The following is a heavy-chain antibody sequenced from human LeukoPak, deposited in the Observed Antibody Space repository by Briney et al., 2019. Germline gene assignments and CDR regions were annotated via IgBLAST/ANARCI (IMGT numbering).Heavy chain of an antibody. CDR3: ARQGAAGKYYYYYMDV. Sequence: GESLKISCKGSGYSFTSYWIGWVRQMPGKGLEWMGIIYPGDSDTRYSPSFQGRVTISADKSISTAYLEWSSLKASDTAIYYCARQGAAGKYYYYYMDVWGKGTTVTVSS. CDR2: IYPGDSDT. D-gene: IGHD6-13*01. V-gene: IGHV5-51*01. J-gene: IGHJ6*03. CDR1: GYSFTSYW.